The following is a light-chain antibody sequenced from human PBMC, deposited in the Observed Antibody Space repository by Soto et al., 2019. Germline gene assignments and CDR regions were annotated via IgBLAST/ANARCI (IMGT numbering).Light chain of an antibody. CDR2: AAS. Sequence: DIQMTQSPSSLSASVGDRVTITCRASQSISSYLNWYQQKPGKAPKLLIYAASSLQSGAPSRFSGSGSGTDFTLTISSLQPEDFATYYCQQSYSTPRMYTFGQGTKLEIK. J-gene: IGKJ2*01. CDR3: QQSYSTPRMYT. CDR1: QSISSY. V-gene: IGKV1-39*01.